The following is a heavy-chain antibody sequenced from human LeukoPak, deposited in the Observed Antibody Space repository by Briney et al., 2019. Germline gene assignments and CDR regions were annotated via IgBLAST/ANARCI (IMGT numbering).Heavy chain of an antibody. J-gene: IGHJ4*02. V-gene: IGHV3-30*18. CDR1: GFTFSSYG. D-gene: IGHD5-12*01. CDR2: ISYDGSNK. Sequence: GGSLRLSCAASGFTFSSYGMHWVRQAPGKGLEWVAVISYDGSNKYYADSVKGRFTISRDNSKNTLYLQMNSLRAEDTAVYYCAKNWRRRGYEGDYYFDYWGQGTLVTVSS. CDR3: AKNWRRRGYEGDYYFDY.